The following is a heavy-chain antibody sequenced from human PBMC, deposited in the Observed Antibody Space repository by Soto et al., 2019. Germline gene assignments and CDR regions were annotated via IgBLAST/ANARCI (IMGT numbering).Heavy chain of an antibody. J-gene: IGHJ6*02. Sequence: GGSLRLSCAASGFTSSSYSMNWVRQAPGKGLEWVSSISSSSSYIYYADSVKGRFTISRDNAKNSLYLQMNSLRAEDTAVYYRAREPGRYYYYYGMDVWGQGTTVTVSS. CDR2: ISSSSSYI. CDR3: AREPGRYYYYYGMDV. V-gene: IGHV3-21*01. CDR1: GFTSSSYS.